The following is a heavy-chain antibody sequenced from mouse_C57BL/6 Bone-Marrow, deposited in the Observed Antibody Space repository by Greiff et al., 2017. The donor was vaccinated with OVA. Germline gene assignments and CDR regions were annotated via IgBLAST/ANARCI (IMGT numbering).Heavy chain of an antibody. CDR1: GYTFTDYE. J-gene: IGHJ1*03. V-gene: IGHV1-15*01. Sequence: QVQLQQSGAELVRPGASVTLSCKASGYTFTDYELHWVKQTPVHGLEWIGALDPETGGTAYNQKFKVKAILTADKSSSTAYMELRSLTSEDSAVYYCTRWGDYDVWYFEVWGTGTTVTVSS. CDR3: TRWGDYDVWYFEV. CDR2: LDPETGGT. D-gene: IGHD2-4*01.